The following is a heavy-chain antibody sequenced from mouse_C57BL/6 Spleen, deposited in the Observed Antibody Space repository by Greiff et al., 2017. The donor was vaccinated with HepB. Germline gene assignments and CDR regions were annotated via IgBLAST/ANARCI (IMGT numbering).Heavy chain of an antibody. J-gene: IGHJ3*01. CDR3: ARSSLDSSGWFAY. D-gene: IGHD3-2*02. CDR2: INPSNGGT. CDR1: GYTFTSYW. Sequence: QVQLQQPGTELVKPGASVKLSCKASGYTFTSYWMHWVKQRPGQGLEWIGNINPSNGGTNYNEKVKSKATLTVDKSSSTAYMQLSSLTSEDSAVYYCARSSLDSSGWFAYWGQGTLVTVSA. V-gene: IGHV1-53*01.